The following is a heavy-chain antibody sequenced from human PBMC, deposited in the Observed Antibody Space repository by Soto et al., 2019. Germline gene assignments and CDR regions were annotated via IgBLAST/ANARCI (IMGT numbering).Heavy chain of an antibody. CDR3: AVVEMATTNPSLGAFEI. V-gene: IGHV3-23*01. CDR2: ISGSGGST. Sequence: PGGSLRLSCAASGFTFSSYAMSWVRQAPGKGLEWVSAISGSGGSTYYADSVKGRFTISRDNSKNTLYLQMNSLRAEDTAVYYCAVVEMATTNPSLGAFEIWGQGTMVTVS. CDR1: GFTFSSYA. J-gene: IGHJ3*02. D-gene: IGHD1-1*01.